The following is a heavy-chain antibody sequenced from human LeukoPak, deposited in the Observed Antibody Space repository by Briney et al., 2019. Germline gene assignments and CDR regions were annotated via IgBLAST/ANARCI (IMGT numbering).Heavy chain of an antibody. V-gene: IGHV3-23*01. CDR3: AKGYSSGWYYFDY. Sequence: GGSLRLSCAASGFIFSSYAMSWVHQAPGKGLEWVSAISGSGGSTNYADSVKGRFTISRDNSKNTLYLQMNSPRAEDTAVYYCAKGYSSGWYYFDYWGQGTLVTVSS. CDR2: ISGSGGST. D-gene: IGHD6-19*01. CDR1: GFIFSSYA. J-gene: IGHJ4*02.